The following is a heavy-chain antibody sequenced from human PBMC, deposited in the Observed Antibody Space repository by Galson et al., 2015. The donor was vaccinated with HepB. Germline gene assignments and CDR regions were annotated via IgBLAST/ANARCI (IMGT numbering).Heavy chain of an antibody. D-gene: IGHD3-16*01. CDR3: ARDPPLGAPFDY. CDR1: GFTFNDYN. J-gene: IGHJ4*02. V-gene: IGHV3-21*01. CDR2: ISSDSSYI. Sequence: LRLSCAASGFTFNDYNMIWVRQAPGKGLEWVSSISSDSSYIYYADSVRGRFTISRDNAKNSLFLQMNSLRVEDTAIYYCARDPPLGAPFDYWGQGTLVTVSS.